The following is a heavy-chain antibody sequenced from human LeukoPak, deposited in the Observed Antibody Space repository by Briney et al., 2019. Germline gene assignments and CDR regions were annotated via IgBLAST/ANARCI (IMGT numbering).Heavy chain of an antibody. V-gene: IGHV1-24*01. Sequence: APVKVSCKVSGYTLTELSMHWVRQAPGKGLEWMGGFDPEDGETIYAQKFQGRVTMTEDTSTDTAYMELSSLRSEDTAVYYCATAGSDYYDSSGYPFDYWGQGTLVTVSS. J-gene: IGHJ4*02. D-gene: IGHD3-22*01. CDR2: FDPEDGET. CDR3: ATAGSDYYDSSGYPFDY. CDR1: GYTLTELS.